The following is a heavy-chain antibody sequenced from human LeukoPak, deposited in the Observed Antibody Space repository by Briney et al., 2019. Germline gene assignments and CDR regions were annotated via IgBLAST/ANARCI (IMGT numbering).Heavy chain of an antibody. J-gene: IGHJ4*02. D-gene: IGHD6-13*01. CDR1: GGSFSGYY. CDR2: IYDSLST. V-gene: IGHV4-59*01. CDR3: ARRSWYVDY. Sequence: NASETLSLTCAVYGGSFSGYYWSWIRQPPGKGLEWIGYIYDSLSTDYNPSLKSRVTILVDMSKNQFSLKLTSVTAADTAVYYCARRSWYVDYWGQGTLVTVSS.